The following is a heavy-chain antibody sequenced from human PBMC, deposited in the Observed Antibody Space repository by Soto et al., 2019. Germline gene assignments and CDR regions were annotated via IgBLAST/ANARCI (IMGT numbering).Heavy chain of an antibody. J-gene: IGHJ4*02. CDR3: EHLYDSSGYCAY. V-gene: IGHV2-5*02. D-gene: IGHD3-22*01. CDR2: IYWDDDK. Sequence: QITLKGSGPTLVKPTQTLTLTCIFSGFSLSTSGVGVGWIRQPPGKALEWLAFIYWDDDKRYSQSLKSRLTITKDTSKTQVVLTMTNMDPVDTATYYCEHLYDSSGYCAYWGQGTLVTVSS. CDR1: GFSLSTSGVG.